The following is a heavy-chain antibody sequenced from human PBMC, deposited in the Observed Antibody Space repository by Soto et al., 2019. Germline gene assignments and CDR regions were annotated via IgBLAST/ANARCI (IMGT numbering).Heavy chain of an antibody. J-gene: IGHJ4*02. CDR3: ARGPSGDKVDY. V-gene: IGHV4-30-4*01. Sequence: QVQLQESGPGLVEPSQTLSLTCTVSGDSISNGYYTWSWIRQPPGKDLEWIGHIYNSVNTYSNPSLQRRVPISADTSKHQFSLLLSSVTAADPAVYYCARGPSGDKVDYWGQGTLVTVSS. CDR2: IYNSVNT. D-gene: IGHD3-10*01. CDR1: GDSISNGYYT.